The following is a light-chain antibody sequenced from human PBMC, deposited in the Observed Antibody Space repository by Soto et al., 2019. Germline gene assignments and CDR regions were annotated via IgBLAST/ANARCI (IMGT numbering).Light chain of an antibody. Sequence: DIQLTQSPSFLSASVGDRVTITCRASQGIRRYLAWYQQKPGKAPKLLIHTASTLQSGVPSRFSGSESGTEFTLTISSLQPEYFATYYCQQLESYPLTFGQGTRLEIK. CDR3: QQLESYPLT. J-gene: IGKJ5*01. CDR1: QGIRRY. CDR2: TAS. V-gene: IGKV1-9*01.